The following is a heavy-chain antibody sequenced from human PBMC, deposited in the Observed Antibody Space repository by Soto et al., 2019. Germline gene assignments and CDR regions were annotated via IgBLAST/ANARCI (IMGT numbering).Heavy chain of an antibody. CDR3: ARHGFYGDYSSNYFDP. V-gene: IGHV5-51*01. CDR2: IYPSDSTT. J-gene: IGHJ5*02. CDR1: GYSFSLNW. Sequence: PGESLKISCKGSGYSFSLNWIVWVRQMPGKGLEYMGIIYPSDSTTRYSPSFQGQVTISADKSISTAYLQWNSLKASDTAMYYCARHGFYGDYSSNYFDPWGQGTLVTVSS. D-gene: IGHD4-17*01.